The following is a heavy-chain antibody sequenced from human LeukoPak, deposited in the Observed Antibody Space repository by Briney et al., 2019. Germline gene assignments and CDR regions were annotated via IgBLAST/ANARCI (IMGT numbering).Heavy chain of an antibody. V-gene: IGHV1-69*01. Sequence: GSSVKVSFKASGGTFSSYAISWVRQAPGQGLEWIGGIIPIFGTANYAQKFQGRVTITADESTSTAYMELSSLRSEDTAVYYCARGEQQLAYFDYWGQGTLVTVSS. J-gene: IGHJ4*02. D-gene: IGHD6-13*01. CDR3: ARGEQQLAYFDY. CDR1: GGTFSSYA. CDR2: IIPIFGTA.